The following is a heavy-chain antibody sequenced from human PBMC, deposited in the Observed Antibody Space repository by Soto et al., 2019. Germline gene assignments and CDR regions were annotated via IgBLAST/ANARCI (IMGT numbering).Heavy chain of an antibody. D-gene: IGHD7-27*01. Sequence: VQLVESGGGLVKPGGSLRLSCAASGFTFSSYSMNWVRQAPGKGLEWVSSISSSSSYIYYADSVKGRFTISRDNAKNSLYLQMNSLRAEDTAVYYCARDLTGDPYYYYYGMDVWGQGTTVTVSS. CDR1: GFTFSSYS. CDR3: ARDLTGDPYYYYYGMDV. CDR2: ISSSSSYI. J-gene: IGHJ6*02. V-gene: IGHV3-21*01.